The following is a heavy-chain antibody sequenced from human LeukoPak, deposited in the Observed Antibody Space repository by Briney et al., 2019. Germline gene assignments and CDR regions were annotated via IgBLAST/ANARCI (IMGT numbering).Heavy chain of an antibody. CDR2: IYYTGST. D-gene: IGHD4-17*01. Sequence: AETLSLTCTVSGGSISGYYWSWLRQPPGKGLEWLGYIYYTGSTNYNPSLKSRVIISVDTSKNQFSLKVSSVTAADTAVYYCVRSKSGTYGWFDPWGQGTLVTVSS. V-gene: IGHV4-59*01. J-gene: IGHJ5*02. CDR1: GGSISGYY. CDR3: VRSKSGTYGWFDP.